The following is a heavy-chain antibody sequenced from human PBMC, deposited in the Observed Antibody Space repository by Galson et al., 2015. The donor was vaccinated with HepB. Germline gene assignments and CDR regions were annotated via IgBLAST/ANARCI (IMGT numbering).Heavy chain of an antibody. V-gene: IGHV3-66*01. D-gene: IGHD3-10*01. CDR2: IYSGGST. J-gene: IGHJ1*01. CDR3: ARVWGVRGVIRRRAEYFQH. CDR1: GFTVSSNY. Sequence: SLRLSCAASGFTVSSNYMSWVRQAPGKGLEWVSIIYSGGSTYYADSVKGRFTISRDNSKNTLYLQMNSLRAEDTAVYYCARVWGVRGVIRRRAEYFQHWGQGTLVTVSS.